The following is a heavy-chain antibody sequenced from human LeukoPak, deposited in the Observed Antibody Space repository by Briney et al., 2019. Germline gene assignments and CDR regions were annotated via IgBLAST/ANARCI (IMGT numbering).Heavy chain of an antibody. Sequence: GGSLRLSCAASGFTFSSYAMSWVRQAPGKGLEWVSAISGSGGSTYYADSVKGRFTISRDNPKNTLYLQMNSLRAEDTAVYYCAKDPRGTFYYYGMDVWGQGTTVTVSS. J-gene: IGHJ6*02. CDR2: ISGSGGST. D-gene: IGHD3-16*01. V-gene: IGHV3-23*01. CDR3: AKDPRGTFYYYGMDV. CDR1: GFTFSSYA.